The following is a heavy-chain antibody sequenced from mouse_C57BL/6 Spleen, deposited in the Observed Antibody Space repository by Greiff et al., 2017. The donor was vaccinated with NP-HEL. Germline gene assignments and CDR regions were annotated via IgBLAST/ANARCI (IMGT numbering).Heavy chain of an antibody. CDR1: GFTFSDYG. Sequence: EVMLVESGGGLVKPGGSLKLSCAASGFTFSDYGMHWVRQAPEKGLEWVAYISSGSSTIYYADTVKGRFTISRDNAKNTLFLQMTSLRSEDTAMYYCARAANGTQDYWGQGTTLTVSS. CDR3: ARAANGTQDY. J-gene: IGHJ2*01. D-gene: IGHD4-1*01. V-gene: IGHV5-17*01. CDR2: ISSGSSTI.